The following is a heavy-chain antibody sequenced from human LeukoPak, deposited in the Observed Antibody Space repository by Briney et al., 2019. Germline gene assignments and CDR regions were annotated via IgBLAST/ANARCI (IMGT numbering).Heavy chain of an antibody. CDR3: ARGHYDVLAASYKWTPDY. V-gene: IGHV3-21*01. CDR1: GFTFNTFN. D-gene: IGHD3-9*01. Sequence: GGSLRLSCAASGFTFNTFNMNWVRQAPGKGLEWVSSITSGGDYIYYADSVKGRFTTSRDNAKNSLSLQLNSLRAEDKAVYYCARGHYDVLAASYKWTPDYWGQGTLVTVSS. J-gene: IGHJ4*02. CDR2: ITSGGDYI.